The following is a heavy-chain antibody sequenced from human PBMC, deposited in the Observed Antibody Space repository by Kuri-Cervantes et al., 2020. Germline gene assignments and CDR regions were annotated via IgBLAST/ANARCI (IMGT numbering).Heavy chain of an antibody. CDR2: IYHSGST. CDR3: AGGRMIVPRQGYYFDY. Sequence: SETLSLTCAVSGGSISSSNWWSWVRQPPGKGLEWIGEIYHSGSTNYNPSLKSRVTISVDKSKNQFSLKLSSVTAADTAVYYCAGGRMIVPRQGYYFDYWGQGILVTVSS. J-gene: IGHJ4*02. V-gene: IGHV4-4*02. CDR1: GGSISSSNW. D-gene: IGHD3-22*01.